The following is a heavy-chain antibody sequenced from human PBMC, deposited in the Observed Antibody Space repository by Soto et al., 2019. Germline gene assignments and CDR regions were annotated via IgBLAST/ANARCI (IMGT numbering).Heavy chain of an antibody. CDR1: GFTFGTYW. Sequence: EVQLVESGGGLVQPGGALRLSCAASGFTFGTYWMSWVRQAPGKGREWVANINEDGSKHYFVDSVRGRFTISRDNAQKSLYLHMSSLRAEDTAVYYCARSGDVATVTDYWGQGTLVTGSS. J-gene: IGHJ4*02. D-gene: IGHD4-17*01. CDR2: INEDGSKH. V-gene: IGHV3-7*01. CDR3: ARSGDVATVTDY.